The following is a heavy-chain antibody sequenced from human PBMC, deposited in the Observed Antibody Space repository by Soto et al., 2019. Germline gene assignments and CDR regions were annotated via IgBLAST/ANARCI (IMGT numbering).Heavy chain of an antibody. CDR3: GRSSSMLGAGWSDS. CDR2: ISTFHGNT. D-gene: IGHD2-8*01. J-gene: IGHJ5*01. V-gene: IGHV1-18*04. Sequence: ASVKVSCKASGYTFTSYGISWVRQAPGQGLEWMGWISTFHGNTNYAQKFQGRITVTTDTSTNTAYMELRSLRSDDTAVYYCGRSSSMLGAGWSDSWGRGTLVTVSS. CDR1: GYTFTSYG.